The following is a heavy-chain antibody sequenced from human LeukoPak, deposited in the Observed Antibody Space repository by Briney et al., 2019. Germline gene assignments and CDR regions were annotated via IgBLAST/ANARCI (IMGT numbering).Heavy chain of an antibody. Sequence: GGSLRLSCAASGFTFSSYSMHWVRQAPGKGLEWVAVISYDGSNKYYADSVKGRFTISRDNSKNTLYLQMNSLRAKDTAVYYCAKDGLRFLEWLPIWFDPWGQGTLVTVSS. CDR1: GFTFSSYS. CDR3: AKDGLRFLEWLPIWFDP. J-gene: IGHJ5*02. D-gene: IGHD3-3*01. V-gene: IGHV3-30*18. CDR2: ISYDGSNK.